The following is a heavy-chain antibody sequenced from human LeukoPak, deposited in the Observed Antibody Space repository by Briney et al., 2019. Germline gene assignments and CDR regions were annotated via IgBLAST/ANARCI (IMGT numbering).Heavy chain of an antibody. Sequence: ASVKVSCKASGYTFTSYGISWVRQAHGQGLEWMGWISVYNGNTNYAQKLQDRVTMTTDTSTNTAYMELRSLRSDDTAVYYCARDGLPLGIAADYWGQGTLVTVSS. V-gene: IGHV1-18*01. CDR3: ARDGLPLGIAADY. D-gene: IGHD2-15*01. CDR2: ISVYNGNT. CDR1: GYTFTSYG. J-gene: IGHJ4*02.